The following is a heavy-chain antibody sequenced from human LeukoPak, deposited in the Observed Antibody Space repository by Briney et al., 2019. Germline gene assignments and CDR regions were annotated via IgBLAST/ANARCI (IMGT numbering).Heavy chain of an antibody. Sequence: PSETLSLTCTVSGGSISSSSYYWGWIRQPPGKGLEWIGSIYYSGSTYYNPSLKSRVTISVDTSKNQFSLKLSSVTAADTAVYYCARITVTTVLGYYYYMDVWGKGTTVTISS. CDR1: GGSISSSSYY. D-gene: IGHD4-17*01. CDR3: ARITVTTVLGYYYYMDV. V-gene: IGHV4-39*07. J-gene: IGHJ6*03. CDR2: IYYSGST.